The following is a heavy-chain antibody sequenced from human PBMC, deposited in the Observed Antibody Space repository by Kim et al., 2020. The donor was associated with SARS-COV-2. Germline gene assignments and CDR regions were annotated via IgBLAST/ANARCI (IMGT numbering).Heavy chain of an antibody. D-gene: IGHD3-16*01. CDR2: IHYNGET. CDR1: GYSISSNYW. CDR3: AGYDGTWGGFEP. J-gene: IGHJ5*02. V-gene: IGHV4-28*01. Sequence: SETLSLTCTVSGYSISSNYWWAWIRQPPGKGLEWIGYIHYNGETDSNPSLKSRITMSVDTSKNQFSLKLRSVTAVDAAGYFCAGYDGTWGGFEPWGQG.